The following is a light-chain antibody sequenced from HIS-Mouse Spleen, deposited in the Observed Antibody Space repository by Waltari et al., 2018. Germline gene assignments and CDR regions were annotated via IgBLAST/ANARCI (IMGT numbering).Light chain of an antibody. CDR3: CSYAGSSTVV. Sequence: QSALTQPASVSGSPGQSITIPCPGTSSHVGSYNLVSWYQQPPGKAPKLMIYEGSKRPSGVSNRFSGSKSGNTASLTISGLQAEDEADYYCCSYAGSSTVVFGGGTKLTVL. V-gene: IGLV2-23*01. J-gene: IGLJ2*01. CDR2: EGS. CDR1: SSHVGSYNL.